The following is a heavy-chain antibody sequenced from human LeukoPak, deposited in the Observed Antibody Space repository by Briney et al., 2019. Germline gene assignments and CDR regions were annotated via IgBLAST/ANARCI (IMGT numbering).Heavy chain of an antibody. Sequence: RSGGSLRLSCAASGFTVSSNYMSWVRQAPGKGLEWVSGINWNGGSTDYADSVKGRFTISRDNAKNSLYLRMNSLRAEDTAFYYCARDRYYDTSDFLDYWGQGTLVTVSS. CDR2: INWNGGST. J-gene: IGHJ4*02. V-gene: IGHV3-20*04. CDR1: GFTVSSNY. CDR3: ARDRYYDTSDFLDY. D-gene: IGHD3-22*01.